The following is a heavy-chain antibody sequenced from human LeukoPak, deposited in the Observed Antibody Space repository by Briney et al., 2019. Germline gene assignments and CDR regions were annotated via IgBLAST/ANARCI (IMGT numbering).Heavy chain of an antibody. CDR2: IGTAGDT. J-gene: IGHJ3*02. CDR1: GFTFSSYD. CDR3: ARGSVAGTHDAFDI. D-gene: IGHD6-19*01. Sequence: GGSLRLSCAASGFTFSSYDMHWVRQATGKGLEWVSGIGTAGDTYYPVSVKGRFTISRENAKNSLYVQMSSLRAGDTAVYYCARGSVAGTHDAFDIWGQGTMVTVSS. V-gene: IGHV3-13*01.